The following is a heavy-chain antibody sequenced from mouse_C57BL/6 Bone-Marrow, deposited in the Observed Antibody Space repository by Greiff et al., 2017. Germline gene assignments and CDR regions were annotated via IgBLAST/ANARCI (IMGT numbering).Heavy chain of an antibody. D-gene: IGHD4-1*01. J-gene: IGHJ2*01. CDR2: ISSGGSYT. Sequence: DVKLVESGGDLVKPGGSLKLSCAASGFTFSSYGMSWVRQTPDKRLEWVATISSGGSYTYYPDSVKGRFTISRDNAKNTLYLQMSSLKAEDTAMYYCARTGHFDYWGQGTTLTVSS. CDR1: GFTFSSYG. V-gene: IGHV5-6*02. CDR3: ARTGHFDY.